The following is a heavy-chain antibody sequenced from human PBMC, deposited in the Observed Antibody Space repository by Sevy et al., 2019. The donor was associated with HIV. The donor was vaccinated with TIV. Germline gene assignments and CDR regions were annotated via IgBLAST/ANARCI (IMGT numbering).Heavy chain of an antibody. CDR3: AKDLAAGLLWFGELLYPDY. J-gene: IGHJ4*02. D-gene: IGHD3-10*01. Sequence: GGSLRLSCAASGFTFSSYAMSWVRQAPGKGLEWVSAISGSGGSTYYADSVKGRFTISRDNSKNTLYLQMNSLRAEDTAVYYCAKDLAAGLLWFGELLYPDYWGQGTLVTVSS. CDR1: GFTFSSYA. CDR2: ISGSGGST. V-gene: IGHV3-23*01.